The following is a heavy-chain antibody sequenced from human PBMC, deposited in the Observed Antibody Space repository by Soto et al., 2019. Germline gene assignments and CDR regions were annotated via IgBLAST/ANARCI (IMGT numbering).Heavy chain of an antibody. V-gene: IGHV4-38-2*02. CDR3: ARARWYDGFNI. Sequence: SETLALTCPVSGYYIRSGNYWGWIRQPAGKGLEWVGSVYHSGVSYYSPSLKSRVSISLDTSTNQVSLSLTSVTAADTAMYYCARARWYDGFNIWGQGTMVTVSS. D-gene: IGHD2-15*01. CDR1: GYYIRSGNY. J-gene: IGHJ3*02. CDR2: VYHSGVS.